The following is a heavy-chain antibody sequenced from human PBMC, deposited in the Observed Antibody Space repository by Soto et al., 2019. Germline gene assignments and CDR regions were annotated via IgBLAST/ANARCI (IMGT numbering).Heavy chain of an antibody. CDR1: DGSISTYY. CDR3: ARGRAYGYSWPSHGMDV. V-gene: IGHV4-59*01. Sequence: QVQLQESGPGLVKPSGTLSLTCTVYDGSISTYYWSWIRQPPGKKLEWIWYISWTGSNDYNPSLNSRFSMSVDTSKKQFSLKLNSVTIADTAVYHCARGRAYGYSWPSHGMDVWGPGTTVTVSS. CDR2: ISWTGSN. D-gene: IGHD2-15*01. J-gene: IGHJ6*02.